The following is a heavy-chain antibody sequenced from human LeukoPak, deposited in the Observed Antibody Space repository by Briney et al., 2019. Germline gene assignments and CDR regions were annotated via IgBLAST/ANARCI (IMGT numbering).Heavy chain of an antibody. CDR3: ASTTGYSSGWYYFNY. V-gene: IGHV1-2*02. J-gene: IGHJ4*02. Sequence: ASVKVSCKASGYTFTGYYIHWVRQAPGQGLEWMGWINPNINGTNYAQKFQGRVTMTGDGSISTAYMELSRLRFEDTAVYYCASTTGYSSGWYYFNYWGQGTLVTVSS. CDR1: GYTFTGYY. CDR2: INPNINGT. D-gene: IGHD6-19*01.